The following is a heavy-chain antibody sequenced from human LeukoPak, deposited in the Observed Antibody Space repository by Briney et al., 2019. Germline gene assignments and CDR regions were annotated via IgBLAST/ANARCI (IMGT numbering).Heavy chain of an antibody. CDR3: VMYYYGSGPAGGFDY. V-gene: IGHV1-69*05. CDR1: GGTSSSYA. D-gene: IGHD3-10*01. J-gene: IGHJ4*02. Sequence: SVNLSCKASGGTSSSYAISWVRHAPGQGLEWMGRIIPIFRTANYAQKFQGRATITTDESTSTAYMELSGLRSEDTAVYYCVMYYYGSGPAGGFDYWGQGTLVTVSS. CDR2: IIPIFRTA.